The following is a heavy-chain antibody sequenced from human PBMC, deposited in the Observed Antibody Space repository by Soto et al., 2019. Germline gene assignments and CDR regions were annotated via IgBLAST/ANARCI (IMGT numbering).Heavy chain of an antibody. D-gene: IGHD6-13*01. V-gene: IGHV3-23*01. CDR2: ISDSGDST. CDR3: ATYHWVGSTWYHFDY. CDR1: GFTFSSYA. Sequence: EVQLLESGGGLVQPGGSLRLSCAASGFTFSSYAMTWVRQAPGKGLEWVSTISDSGDSTYYADSVRGRFTISRDNSKKPQSLQMNSLRAEDTAVYYCATYHWVGSTWYHFDYWGQGTLVTVSS. J-gene: IGHJ4*02.